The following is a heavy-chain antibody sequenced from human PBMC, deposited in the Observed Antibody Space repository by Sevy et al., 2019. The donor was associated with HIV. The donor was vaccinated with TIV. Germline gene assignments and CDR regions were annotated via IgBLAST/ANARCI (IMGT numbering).Heavy chain of an antibody. V-gene: IGHV3-9*01. Sequence: GGSLRLSCAASGFTFGDYAMHWVRQAPGKGLEWVSGISWNSGSIGYADSVKGRFTISRDNAKNSLYLQINSLRPEDTALYYCVKDIQFFGVVNPRGMDVWGQGTTVTVSS. D-gene: IGHD3-3*01. CDR2: ISWNSGSI. J-gene: IGHJ6*02. CDR1: GFTFGDYA. CDR3: VKDIQFFGVVNPRGMDV.